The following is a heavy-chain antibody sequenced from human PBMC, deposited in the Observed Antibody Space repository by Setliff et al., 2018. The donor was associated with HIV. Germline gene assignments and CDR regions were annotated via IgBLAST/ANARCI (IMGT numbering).Heavy chain of an antibody. CDR1: GFTFSSSW. V-gene: IGHV3-7*03. J-gene: IGHJ4*02. Sequence: GSLRLSCAASGFTFSSSWMSWVRQAPGKGLEWVANINEDGSEKYYMDSVKGRFTSSRDNAENSLFLQMNSLRAEDTAIYYCALLWPFDYWGQGALVTVSS. D-gene: IGHD3-10*01. CDR2: INEDGSEK. CDR3: ALLWPFDY.